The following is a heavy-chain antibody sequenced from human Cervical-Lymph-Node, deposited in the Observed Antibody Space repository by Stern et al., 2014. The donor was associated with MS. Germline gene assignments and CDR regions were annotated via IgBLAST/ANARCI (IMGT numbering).Heavy chain of an antibody. Sequence: VQLLQSGAEVKKPGASVKVSCKASGYTFTNYYMHWVRQAPGQGLEWMGLSRPSGDSAVYPQKFQGRVTMTRDTSTNTLYMELSSLRSEDTAVYYCARDSTNGWLSIDYWGQGSLVTVSS. V-gene: IGHV1-46*01. D-gene: IGHD2-2*01. CDR3: ARDSTNGWLSIDY. CDR1: GYTFTNYY. J-gene: IGHJ4*02. CDR2: SRPSGDSA.